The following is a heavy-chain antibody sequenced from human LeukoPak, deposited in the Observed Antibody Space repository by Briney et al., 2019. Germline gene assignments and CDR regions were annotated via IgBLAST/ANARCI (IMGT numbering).Heavy chain of an antibody. J-gene: IGHJ5*02. CDR3: ARAWGSYSGYDQNWFDP. CDR2: IYTSGST. Sequence: SETLSLTCTVSGGSISSGSYYWSWIRQPAGKGLEWIGRIYTSGSTNYNPSLKSRVTISVDTSKNQFSLKLSSVTAADTAAYYCARAWGSYSGYDQNWFDPWGQGTLVTVSS. CDR1: GGSISSGSYY. D-gene: IGHD5-12*01. V-gene: IGHV4-61*02.